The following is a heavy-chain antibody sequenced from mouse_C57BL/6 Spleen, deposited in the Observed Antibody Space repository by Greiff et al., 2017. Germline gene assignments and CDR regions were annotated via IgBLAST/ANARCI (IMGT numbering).Heavy chain of an antibody. CDR2: IHPNSGST. V-gene: IGHV1-64*01. Sequence: QVQLQQPGAELVKPGASVKLSCKASGYTFTSYWMHWVKQRPGQGLEWIGMIHPNSGSTNYNEKFKSKATLTVDKSSSTAYMQLSSLTSEDSAVYYCARKDYSNDYYAMDYWGQGTSGTVSS. CDR1: GYTFTSYW. D-gene: IGHD2-5*01. CDR3: ARKDYSNDYYAMDY. J-gene: IGHJ4*01.